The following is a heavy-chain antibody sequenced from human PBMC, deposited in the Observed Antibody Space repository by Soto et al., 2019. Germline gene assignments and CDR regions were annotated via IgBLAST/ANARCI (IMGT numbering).Heavy chain of an antibody. V-gene: IGHV1-69*01. D-gene: IGHD3-3*01. Sequence: QVQLVQSGAEVKKPGSSVNVSCKASGGTFSSYAISWVRQAPGQGLEWMGGIIPIFGTANYAQKFQGRVTITADESTSKAYMELSSLRSEDTAVYYCAREVAGRTYYDSKLFDYWGQGTLVTVSS. J-gene: IGHJ4*02. CDR1: GGTFSSYA. CDR3: AREVAGRTYYDSKLFDY. CDR2: IIPIFGTA.